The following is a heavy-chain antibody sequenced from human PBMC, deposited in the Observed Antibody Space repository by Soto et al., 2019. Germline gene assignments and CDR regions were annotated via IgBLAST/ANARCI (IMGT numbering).Heavy chain of an antibody. Sequence: QVQLVESGGGVVQPGRSLRLSCEASGFTFRNYAMFWVRQPPGKGLEWVAYIGHDGNLTLYADSVKGRFTISRDNSKNTVDLQMSRLRLDDTGSYYCARDVSMTISGRDDNWGQGTLVTVS. V-gene: IGHV3-33*08. D-gene: IGHD3-3*01. CDR3: ARDVSMTISGRDDN. CDR2: IGHDGNLT. CDR1: GFTFRNYA. J-gene: IGHJ4*02.